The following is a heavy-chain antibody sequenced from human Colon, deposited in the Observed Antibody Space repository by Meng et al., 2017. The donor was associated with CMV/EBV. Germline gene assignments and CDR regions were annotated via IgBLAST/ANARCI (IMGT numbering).Heavy chain of an antibody. D-gene: IGHD2-2*01. CDR2: INSDGSST. Sequence: GESLKISCAASGFTFSNYWMHWVRRVPGKGLVWVSHINSDGSSTTYADSVKGRFTISRDNGKNTVFLQMSSLTAEDAAVYYCARCSSTSYDFFGVDVWGQGTTVTVSS. CDR3: ARCSSTSYDFFGVDV. V-gene: IGHV3-74*03. CDR1: GFTFSNYW. J-gene: IGHJ6*02.